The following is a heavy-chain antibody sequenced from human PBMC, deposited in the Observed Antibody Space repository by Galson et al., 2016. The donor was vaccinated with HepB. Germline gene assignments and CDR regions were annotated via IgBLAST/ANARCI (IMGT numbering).Heavy chain of an antibody. CDR2: INPSGGST. Sequence: SCKASGYTFTSYYMHWVRQAPGQGLEWMGIINPSGGSTSYAQKFQGRVTMTRDTSTSTVYMELSSLRSEDTAVYYCARNAMYCSSTSCSTYYFDYWGQGTLVTVSS. V-gene: IGHV1-46*01. CDR3: ARNAMYCSSTSCSTYYFDY. CDR1: GYTFTSYY. J-gene: IGHJ4*02. D-gene: IGHD2-2*01.